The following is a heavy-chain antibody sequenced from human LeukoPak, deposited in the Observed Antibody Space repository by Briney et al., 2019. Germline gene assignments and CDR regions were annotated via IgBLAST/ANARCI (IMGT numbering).Heavy chain of an antibody. D-gene: IGHD6-13*01. Sequence: SQTLSLTCAISGDGVSSNSAAWNWIRQSPSRGLEWLGRTYYRSKWYNDYAVSVKSRITINPDTSKNQFSLQLNSVTPEDTAVYYCASQQQHLASGDDAFDIWGQGTLVTVSS. CDR1: GDGVSSNSAA. CDR2: TYYRSKWYN. CDR3: ASQQQHLASGDDAFDI. V-gene: IGHV6-1*01. J-gene: IGHJ3*02.